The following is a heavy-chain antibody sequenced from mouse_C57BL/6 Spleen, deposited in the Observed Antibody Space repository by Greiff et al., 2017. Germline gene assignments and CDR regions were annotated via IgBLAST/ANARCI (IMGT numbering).Heavy chain of an antibody. CDR1: GFSLTSYA. D-gene: IGHD1-1*01. J-gene: IGHJ2*01. Sequence: VQLQQSGPGLVAPSQSLSITCTVSGFSLTSYAISWVRQPPGKGLEWLGVIWTGGGTNYNSVPKSRLSISKDNSKSQVVLKMNSLQTDDTARYYCARSITTEWLRGDYFDYWGQGTTLTVSS. V-gene: IGHV2-9-1*01. CDR3: ARSITTEWLRGDYFDY. CDR2: IWTGGGT.